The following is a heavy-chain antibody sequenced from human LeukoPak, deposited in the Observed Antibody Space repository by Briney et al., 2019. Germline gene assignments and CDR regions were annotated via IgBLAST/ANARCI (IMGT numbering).Heavy chain of an antibody. V-gene: IGHV3-9*01. D-gene: IGHD3-10*01. CDR2: ISWNSGSI. CDR1: GFTLDDYA. J-gene: IGHJ4*02. Sequence: GGSLRLSCAASGFTLDDYAMHWVRQAPGKGLEWVSGISWNSGSIGYADSVKGRFTISRDNAKNSLYLQMNSLRAEDTALYYCAKDAYGSGSYIDYWGQGTLVTVSS. CDR3: AKDAYGSGSYIDY.